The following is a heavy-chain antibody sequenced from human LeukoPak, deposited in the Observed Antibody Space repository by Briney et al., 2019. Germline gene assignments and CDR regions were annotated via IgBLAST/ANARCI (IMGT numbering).Heavy chain of an antibody. CDR2: IYYSGST. CDR1: GGSISSYY. D-gene: IGHD2-21*01. Sequence: NPSETLSLTCTVSGGSISSYYWSWIRQPPGKGLEWIGYIYYSGSTNYNPSLKSRVTISGDTSKNQFSLKPSSVPAADTAVYYCAREHRFHSIDYWGQGTLVTVSS. J-gene: IGHJ4*02. V-gene: IGHV4-59*01. CDR3: AREHRFHSIDY.